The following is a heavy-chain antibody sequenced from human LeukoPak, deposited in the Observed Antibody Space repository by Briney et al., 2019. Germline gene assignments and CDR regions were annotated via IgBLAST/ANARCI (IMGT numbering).Heavy chain of an antibody. CDR1: GFTFSSYA. CDR3: AKDHQHIVLMVYAK. D-gene: IGHD2-8*01. V-gene: IGHV3-23*01. J-gene: IGHJ4*02. CDR2: ISGSGGST. Sequence: PGGSLRLSCAASGFTFSSYAMSWVRQAPGKGLEWVSAISGSGGSTYYADSVEGRFTISRDNSKNTLYLQMNSLRAEDTAVYYCAKDHQHIVLMVYAKWGQGTLVTVSS.